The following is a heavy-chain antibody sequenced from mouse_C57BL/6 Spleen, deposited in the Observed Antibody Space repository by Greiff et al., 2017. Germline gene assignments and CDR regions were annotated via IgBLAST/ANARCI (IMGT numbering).Heavy chain of an antibody. Sequence: EVKLMESGPGLVKPSQSLSLTCSVTGYSITSGYYWNWIRQFPGNKLEWMGYISYDGSNNYNPSLKNRISITRDTSKNQFFLKLNSVTTEDTATYYCARALGSRYVFDYWGQGTTLTVSS. V-gene: IGHV3-6*01. J-gene: IGHJ2*01. CDR2: ISYDGSN. CDR1: GYSITSGYY. CDR3: ARALGSRYVFDY. D-gene: IGHD1-1*01.